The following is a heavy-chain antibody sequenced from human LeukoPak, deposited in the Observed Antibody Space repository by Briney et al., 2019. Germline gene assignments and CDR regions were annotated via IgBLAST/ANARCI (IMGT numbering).Heavy chain of an antibody. D-gene: IGHD6-13*01. V-gene: IGHV1-8*01. J-gene: IGHJ4*02. CDR3: ARPGAAPGFGY. CDR1: GYTFTAYD. CDR2: MNPNSGNT. Sequence: ASLKVSCKASGYTFTAYDINWVRQATGQGLEWIGLMNPNSGNTDYAQKFQGRVTMTRNTSISTAYMELSSLTSEDTAVYYCARPGAAPGFGYWGQGTLVTVSS.